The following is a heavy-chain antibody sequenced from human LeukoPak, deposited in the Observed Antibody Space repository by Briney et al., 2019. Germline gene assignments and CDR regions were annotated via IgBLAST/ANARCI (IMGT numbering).Heavy chain of an antibody. CDR3: GREVATNFNKWDY. Sequence: PGRSLRLSCAASGFIFSSYAMNWVRQAPGKGLEWVAVISYDGSNKWYADSVTGRFTISRDNSKDTLYLQMNSLRAEDTAVYYCGREVATNFNKWDYWGQGTLVTVSS. CDR2: ISYDGSNK. D-gene: IGHD5-12*01. V-gene: IGHV3-30-3*01. J-gene: IGHJ4*02. CDR1: GFIFSSYA.